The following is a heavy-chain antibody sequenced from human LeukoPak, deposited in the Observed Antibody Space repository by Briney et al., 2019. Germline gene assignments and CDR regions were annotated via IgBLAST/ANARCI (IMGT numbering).Heavy chain of an antibody. CDR3: ATSRRDSQYYFNP. D-gene: IGHD6-6*01. Sequence: GGSLRLSCAASGFTFSDYTMNWVRQAPGKGLEWVSSISSRSTYIYYADSVKGRFTISRDNAKSSLTLQMDSLRAEDTAVYYCATSRRDSQYYFNPWGQGTLVIVSS. CDR2: ISSRSTYI. CDR1: GFTFSDYT. V-gene: IGHV3-21*01. J-gene: IGHJ4*02.